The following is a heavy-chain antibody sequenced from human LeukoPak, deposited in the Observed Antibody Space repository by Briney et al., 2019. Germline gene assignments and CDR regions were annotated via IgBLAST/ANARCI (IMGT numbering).Heavy chain of an antibody. CDR2: INPNSGGT. CDR3: ARHLDSSIWSDY. J-gene: IGHJ4*02. D-gene: IGHD6-13*01. CDR1: GYTFTGYY. V-gene: IGHV1-2*02. Sequence: ASVKVSCKASGYTFTGYYTHWVRQAPGQGLEWMGWINPNSGGTNYAQKFQGRVTMTRDTSISTAYMELSRLRSDDTAVYYCARHLDSSIWSDYWGQGTLVTVSS.